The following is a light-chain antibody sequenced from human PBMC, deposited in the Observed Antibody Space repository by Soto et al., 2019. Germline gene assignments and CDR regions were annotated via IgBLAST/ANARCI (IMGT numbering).Light chain of an antibody. Sequence: DIQLTQSPSFLSASVGDRVTITCRASQGISSYLAWYQQKPGKAPKLLIYAASTLQSGVPSRFSGSGSGTEFTLTISSLQPEDFVTYYCQQLNSYHGYTFGQGNKLEIK. V-gene: IGKV1-9*01. J-gene: IGKJ2*01. CDR1: QGISSY. CDR3: QQLNSYHGYT. CDR2: AAS.